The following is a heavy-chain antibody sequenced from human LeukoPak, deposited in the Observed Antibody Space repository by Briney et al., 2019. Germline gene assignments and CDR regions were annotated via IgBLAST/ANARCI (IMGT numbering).Heavy chain of an antibody. V-gene: IGHV3-9*01. J-gene: IGHJ4*02. D-gene: IGHD6-13*01. CDR2: ISWNSGSI. Sequence: PGGSLRLSCAASGFTFDDYAMHWVRQAPGKGLEWVSGISWNSGSIGYADSVKGRFTISRDNAKNSLNLQMNSLRAEDTALYYCAAGFIAAAGTPPLDYWGQGTLVTVSS. CDR1: GFTFDDYA. CDR3: AAGFIAAAGTPPLDY.